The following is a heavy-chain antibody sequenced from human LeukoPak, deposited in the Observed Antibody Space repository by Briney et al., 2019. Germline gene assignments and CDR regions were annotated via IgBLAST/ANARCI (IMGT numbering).Heavy chain of an antibody. J-gene: IGHJ4*02. CDR1: GFSFSNYW. V-gene: IGHV3-7*01. CDR3: ADVLDWAY. CDR2: IREDGSEK. Sequence: GGSLRLSCAASGFSFSNYWMSWVRQAPGKGLEWVATIREDGSEKYYVDSVRGRFTISRDNAKKSLYLQMNSLRAEDTALYYCADVLDWAYWGQGTLVTVSS. D-gene: IGHD3/OR15-3a*01.